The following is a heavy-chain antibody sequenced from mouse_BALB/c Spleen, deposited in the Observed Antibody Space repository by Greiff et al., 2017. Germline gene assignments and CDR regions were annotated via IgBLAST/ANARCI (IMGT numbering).Heavy chain of an antibody. CDR2: ISYSGST. CDR3: ARGGGNYCFDY. J-gene: IGHJ2*01. D-gene: IGHD2-1*01. Sequence: VQLQQSGPGLVKPSQSLSLTCTVTGYSITSDYAWNWIRQFPGNKLEWMGYISYSGSTSYNPSLKSRISITRDTSKNQFFLQLNSVTTEDTATYYCARGGGNYCFDYWGQGTTLTVSS. V-gene: IGHV3-2*02. CDR1: GYSITSDYA.